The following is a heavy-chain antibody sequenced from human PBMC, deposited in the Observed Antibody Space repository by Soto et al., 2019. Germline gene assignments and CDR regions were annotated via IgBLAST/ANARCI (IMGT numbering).Heavy chain of an antibody. CDR3: ARDCSGGSCSDAFDI. D-gene: IGHD2-15*01. CDR1: GGSISSYY. CDR2: IYYSGST. J-gene: IGHJ3*02. V-gene: IGHV4-59*01. Sequence: SETLSLTCTVSGGSISSYYWSWIRQPPGKGLEWIGYIYYSGSTNYNPSLKSRVTISVDTSKNQFSLKLSSVTAADTAVYYCARDCSGGSCSDAFDIWGQGTMVTVSS.